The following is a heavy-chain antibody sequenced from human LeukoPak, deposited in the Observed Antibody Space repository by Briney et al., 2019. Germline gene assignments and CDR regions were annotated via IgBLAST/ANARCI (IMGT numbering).Heavy chain of an antibody. Sequence: ASVKVSCTFSGYTLTELSMHWVRRAPGKAPGWMGGFDPEDGETIYAQKFQGRVTMTEDTSTDTAYMELSSLRSEDTAVYYCATDFASWYGLNYWGQGTLVTVSS. V-gene: IGHV1-24*01. CDR1: GYTLTELS. D-gene: IGHD6-13*01. J-gene: IGHJ4*02. CDR3: ATDFASWYGLNY. CDR2: FDPEDGET.